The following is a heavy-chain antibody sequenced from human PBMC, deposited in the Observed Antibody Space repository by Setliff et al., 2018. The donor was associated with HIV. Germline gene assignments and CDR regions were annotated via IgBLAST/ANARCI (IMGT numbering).Heavy chain of an antibody. J-gene: IGHJ4*02. D-gene: IGHD7-27*01. CDR2: IRSKAHGGTT. Sequence: GGSPRLSCITSGFTFGDYVMSWFRQAPGKGLEWVGFIRSKAHGGTTEYAASVEVRFIISRDDSKSIAYLQMNSLKTEDTAVYYCTRSNWGSTPDFDYWGQGTMVTVSS. CDR3: TRSNWGSTPDFDY. CDR1: GFTFGDYV. V-gene: IGHV3-49*03.